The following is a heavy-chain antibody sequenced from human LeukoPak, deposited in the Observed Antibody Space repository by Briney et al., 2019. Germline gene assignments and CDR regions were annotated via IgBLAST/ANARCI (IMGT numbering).Heavy chain of an antibody. CDR1: GFTFSSYE. CDR2: ISSTGNTV. CDR3: AKETPQMDV. V-gene: IGHV3-48*03. J-gene: IGHJ6*04. Sequence: PGGSLRLSCAASGFTFSSYEMNWVRQAPGQGLEWVAYISSTGNTVHYAGSVKGRFTISRDNAKNSLYLQMNRLRAEVTAVYYCAKETPQMDVWGKGTTVIVSS. D-gene: IGHD2-15*01.